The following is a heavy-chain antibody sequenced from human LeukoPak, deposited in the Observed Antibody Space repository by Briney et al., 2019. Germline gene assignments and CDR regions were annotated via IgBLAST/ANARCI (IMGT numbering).Heavy chain of an antibody. J-gene: IGHJ5*02. D-gene: IGHD3-3*01. CDR3: AREKFLGRLTRVLDT. Sequence: PSETLSLTYVVNNGSFTEYFWSWIRQPPGKGLEWIGEVYHSGSTNYNPSLKSRLSISTDMSKRQFSLKLNSVTAADTAVYYCAREKFLGRLTRVLDTWGQGTLVTVSP. CDR1: NGSFTEYF. CDR2: VYHSGST. V-gene: IGHV4-34*01.